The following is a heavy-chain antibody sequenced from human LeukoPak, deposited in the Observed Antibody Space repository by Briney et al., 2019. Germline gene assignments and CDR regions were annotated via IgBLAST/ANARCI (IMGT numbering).Heavy chain of an antibody. CDR1: GFTFSSYA. CDR2: ISGSGGST. J-gene: IGHJ3*02. V-gene: IGHV3-23*01. Sequence: GGSLRLSCAASGFTFSSYAMSWVRQAPGKGLEWVSAISGSGGSTYYADSVKGRFTISRDNSKNTLYLQMNSLRAEDTAVYYCASSYGGSGWAFDIWGQGTMVTVSS. D-gene: IGHD5-18*01. CDR3: ASSYGGSGWAFDI.